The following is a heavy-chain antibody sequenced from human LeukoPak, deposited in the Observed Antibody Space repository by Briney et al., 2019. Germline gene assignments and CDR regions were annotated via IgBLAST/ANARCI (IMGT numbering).Heavy chain of an antibody. CDR3: ARILCSGGNCYHFDY. J-gene: IGHJ4*02. D-gene: IGHD2-15*01. CDR2: IYSSGTT. Sequence: SETLSLTCTVSGGSMSSSSNYWNWIRQPAGKGLEWIGRIYSSGTTTYYPSLKGRVTISLDTSKNQFSLKLTSVTAADTAVYYCARILCSGGNCYHFDYWGQGTLVTVSS. CDR1: GGSMSSSSNY. V-gene: IGHV4-61*02.